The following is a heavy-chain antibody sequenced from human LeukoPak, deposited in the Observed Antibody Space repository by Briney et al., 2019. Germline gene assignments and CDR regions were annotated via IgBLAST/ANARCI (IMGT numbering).Heavy chain of an antibody. CDR3: ARVDMATNHLDY. J-gene: IGHJ4*02. V-gene: IGHV3-66*01. Sequence: GGSLRLSCVASGFTVITDYMSWVRQAPGKGLEWVSVIYTGGRTYNADSVKGRFTISRDSSENTLYLQMNSLRVEDTAMYYCARVDMATNHLDYRGQGTLVTVSS. CDR1: GFTVITDY. CDR2: IYTGGRT. D-gene: IGHD5-24*01.